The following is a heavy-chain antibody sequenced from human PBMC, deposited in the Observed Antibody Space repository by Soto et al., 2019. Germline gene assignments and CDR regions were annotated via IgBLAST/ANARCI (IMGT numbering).Heavy chain of an antibody. D-gene: IGHD2-21*01. CDR2: IIPILGIA. CDR3: ARDPSAGDSAGY. V-gene: IGHV1-69*08. Sequence: QVQLVQSGAEVKKPGSWVKVSCKASGGTFSSYTISWERQAPGQGLEWMGRIIPILGIANYAQKFQGRVTITADKSTSTAYMELSSLRSEDTAVYYCARDPSAGDSAGYWGQGTLVTVSS. CDR1: GGTFSSYT. J-gene: IGHJ4*02.